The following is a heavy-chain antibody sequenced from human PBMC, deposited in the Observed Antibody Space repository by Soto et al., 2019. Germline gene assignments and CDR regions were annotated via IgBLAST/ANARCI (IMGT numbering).Heavy chain of an antibody. D-gene: IGHD3-22*01. V-gene: IGHV6-1*01. CDR3: ARECYDSSGYYPLKVDY. CDR2: TYYRSKWYN. Sequence: PSQTLSRTCAISGDSVSSNSAAWNWIRQSPSRGLEWLGRTYYRSKWYNDYAVSVKSRITINPDTSKNQFSLQLNSVTPEDTAVYYCARECYDSSGYYPLKVDYWGQGTLVTVSS. J-gene: IGHJ4*02. CDR1: GDSVSSNSAA.